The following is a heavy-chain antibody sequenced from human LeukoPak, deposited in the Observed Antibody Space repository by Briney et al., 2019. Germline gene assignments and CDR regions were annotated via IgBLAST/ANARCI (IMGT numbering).Heavy chain of an antibody. J-gene: IGHJ4*02. Sequence: PSETLSLTCTVSGGSISSYYWNWIRQPAGKGLEWMGRIYTSGRTNYNPSLKSRVTLSVDTSKNQFSLNLSSVNAADTAVYYCAASYYYGSGSFYNYWGQGTLVTVSS. D-gene: IGHD3-10*01. CDR2: IYTSGRT. V-gene: IGHV4-4*07. CDR1: GGSISSYY. CDR3: AASYYYGSGSFYNY.